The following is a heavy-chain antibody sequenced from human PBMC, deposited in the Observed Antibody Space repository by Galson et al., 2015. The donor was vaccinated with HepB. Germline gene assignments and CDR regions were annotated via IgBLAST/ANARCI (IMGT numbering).Heavy chain of an antibody. CDR3: AKDLGITVAGDFDY. Sequence: SLRLSCAASGFTFGSHAMSWVRQGPGTGLEWVSAISGPGGTTYFADSVKGRSSISRDNSKNTLFLQMNSLRVEDTAIYYCAKDLGITVAGDFDYWGQGTLITVSS. J-gene: IGHJ4*02. D-gene: IGHD6-19*01. CDR1: GFTFGSHA. CDR2: ISGPGGTT. V-gene: IGHV3-23*01.